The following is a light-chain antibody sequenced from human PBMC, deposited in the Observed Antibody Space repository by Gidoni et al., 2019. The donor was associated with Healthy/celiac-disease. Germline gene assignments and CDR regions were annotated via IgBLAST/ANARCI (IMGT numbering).Light chain of an antibody. CDR1: QSVRSSY. J-gene: IGKJ2*01. V-gene: IGKV3-20*01. Sequence: EIVLTQSPGTLPLSPGERATLSCRASQSVRSSYLAWYQQKPGQAPRLLIYGASSRATGIPDRFSGRGSGTDFTLTISRLEPEDFAVYYCQQYGSSPYTFGQGTKLEIK. CDR3: QQYGSSPYT. CDR2: GAS.